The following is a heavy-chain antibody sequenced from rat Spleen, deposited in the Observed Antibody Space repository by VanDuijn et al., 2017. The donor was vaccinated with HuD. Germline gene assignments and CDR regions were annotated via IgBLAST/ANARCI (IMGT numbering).Heavy chain of an antibody. J-gene: IGHJ4*01. V-gene: IGHV2-4*01. CDR2: IWSGGST. CDR1: GFSLINYG. D-gene: IGHD1-4*01. Sequence: QVQLKESGPGLVQPSQTLSLTCTVSGFSLINYGVSWVRQPPGKGLEWIGAIWSGGSTDYNSALKSRLSISRDTSKSQVFLKMNSLQTEDTATYYCARDLPPNYPGIPYVMDAWGQGASVTVSS. CDR3: ARDLPPNYPGIPYVMDA.